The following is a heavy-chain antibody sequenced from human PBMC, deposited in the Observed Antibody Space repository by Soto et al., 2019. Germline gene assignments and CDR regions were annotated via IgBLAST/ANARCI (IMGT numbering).Heavy chain of an antibody. CDR1: GYTFTSYG. Sequence: ASVKVSCKASGYTFTSYGISWVRQAPGQGLEWMGWISAYNGNTNYAQKLQGRVTMTTDTSTSTAYMELRSLRSDDTAVYYCARDGRDCSGGSCYFWFDPWGQGTLVTVSS. D-gene: IGHD2-15*01. CDR3: ARDGRDCSGGSCYFWFDP. CDR2: ISAYNGNT. J-gene: IGHJ5*02. V-gene: IGHV1-18*01.